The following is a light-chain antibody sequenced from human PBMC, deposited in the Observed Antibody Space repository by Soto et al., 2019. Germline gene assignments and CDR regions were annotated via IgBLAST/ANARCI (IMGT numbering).Light chain of an antibody. CDR3: QQYYSTPPT. J-gene: IGKJ1*01. V-gene: IGKV4-1*01. CDR2: WAS. Sequence: DVMMTQSPDSLAVSLGERAAINCKSSQNLLSSSNNKNYLAWYQQRPGQPPELLIYWASTRESGVPDRFSGSGSGTDFTLTISSLQAEDVAVYYCQQYYSTPPTFGQGTKVELK. CDR1: QNLLSSSNNKNY.